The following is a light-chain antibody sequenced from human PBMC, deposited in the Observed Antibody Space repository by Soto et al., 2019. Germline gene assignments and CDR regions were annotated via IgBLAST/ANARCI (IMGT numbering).Light chain of an antibody. J-gene: IGKJ1*01. CDR3: QQYGSSPVT. CDR1: QSVSSIY. CDR2: GAS. Sequence: EIVLTQSPGTLSLSPGERATLSCRASQSVSSIYLAWYQQKPGQAPRLLIYGASSRATGIPDRFSGSGSGTDFTLTISRLEPEDFAVYYCQQYGSSPVTFGQGTNVEIK. V-gene: IGKV3-20*01.